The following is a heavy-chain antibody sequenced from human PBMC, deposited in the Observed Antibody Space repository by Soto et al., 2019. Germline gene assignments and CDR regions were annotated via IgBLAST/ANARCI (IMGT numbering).Heavy chain of an antibody. CDR2: IYHSGST. CDR3: ARVAVAGTRFDY. D-gene: IGHD6-19*01. Sequence: QVQLQESGPGLVKPSGTLSLTCAVSGGSISSSNWWSWVRQPPGKGLEWIGEIYHSGSTNYNPSLQSQVTISVPKSQNQFSLKLSSVAAADPAVYYCARVAVAGTRFDYWGQGTLVTVSS. CDR1: GGSISSSNW. V-gene: IGHV4-4*02. J-gene: IGHJ4*02.